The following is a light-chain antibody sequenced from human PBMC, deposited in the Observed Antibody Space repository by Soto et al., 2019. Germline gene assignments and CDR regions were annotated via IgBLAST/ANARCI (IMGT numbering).Light chain of an antibody. Sequence: QLVLTQPASVSGSPGQSITISCTGTSSDVGSYNLVSWYQQHPGKAPKLMIYEGSKRPSGVSNRFSGSKSGNTASLTISGLQAEDEADYYCCSYAGSSLSFGTGTKVTVL. CDR1: SSDVGSYNL. CDR3: CSYAGSSLS. J-gene: IGLJ1*01. V-gene: IGLV2-23*01. CDR2: EGS.